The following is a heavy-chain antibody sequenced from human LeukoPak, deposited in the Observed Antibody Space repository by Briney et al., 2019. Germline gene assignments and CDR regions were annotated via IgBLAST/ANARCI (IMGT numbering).Heavy chain of an antibody. CDR2: ISTDGSST. CDR1: GFTFSNYW. CDR3: GRGFALVPAGIPDY. J-gene: IGHJ4*02. Sequence: PGGSLRLSCAASGFTFSNYWMRWVRQAPGEGLVWVSRISTDGSSTTYADSVKGRFTISRDNAKSTLYLQMNSLRAEDTAIYYCGRGFALVPAGIPDYWGQGILVTVSS. D-gene: IGHD2-2*01. V-gene: IGHV3-74*01.